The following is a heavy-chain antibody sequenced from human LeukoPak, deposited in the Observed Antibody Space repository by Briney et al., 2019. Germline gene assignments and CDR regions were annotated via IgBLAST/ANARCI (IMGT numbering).Heavy chain of an antibody. CDR3: ASPHAPSSSYVMDV. J-gene: IGHJ6*02. V-gene: IGHV7-4-1*02. Sequence: ASVKVSCKASGYTFTTYAMNWVRQAPGQGLEWMGWINTNTRNPTYAQGFTGRFVFSLDTSVSTAYLQISSLKAEDTAVYYCASPHAPSSSYVMDVGGQGTTAPVSS. CDR1: GYTFTTYA. CDR2: INTNTRNP. D-gene: IGHD2-2*01.